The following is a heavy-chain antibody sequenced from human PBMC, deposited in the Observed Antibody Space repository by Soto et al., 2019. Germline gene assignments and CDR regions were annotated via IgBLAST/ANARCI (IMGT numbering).Heavy chain of an antibody. J-gene: IGHJ3*02. CDR1: GDSISSDNHF. CDR3: ARDVKEPGDADAFDI. CDR2: IYYRGNA. Sequence: QVHLQESGPGLVRPSQTLSLTCTVSGDSISSDNHFWSWIRQHPGEALEWIGYIYYRGNAYYNPSLKSRVAISVDTSKNQFSLKLSFVTAADTAVYFCARDVKEPGDADAFDIWGQGTMVTVSS. V-gene: IGHV4-31*03. D-gene: IGHD2-21*02.